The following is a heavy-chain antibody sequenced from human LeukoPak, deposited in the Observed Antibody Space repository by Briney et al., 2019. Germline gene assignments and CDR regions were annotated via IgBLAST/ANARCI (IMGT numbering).Heavy chain of an antibody. CDR1: GYPLTTYY. CDR2: INPSGGST. J-gene: IGHJ4*02. V-gene: IGHV1-46*01. CDR3: ARESMIARERKFDF. D-gene: IGHD3-16*01. Sequence: ASVKVSCKASGYPLTTYYMHWVRQAPGQGLEWVGIINPSGGSTNYAQKFQGRVTMTRDTSTSTVYMELSSLRSEDTAVYYCARESMIARERKFDFWGRGTLVTVSS.